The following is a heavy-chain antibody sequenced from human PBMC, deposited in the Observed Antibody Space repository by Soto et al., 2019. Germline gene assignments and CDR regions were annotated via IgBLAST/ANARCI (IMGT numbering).Heavy chain of an antibody. V-gene: IGHV3-23*01. CDR2: MSGSSSTT. D-gene: IGHD1-7*01. J-gene: IGHJ4*02. Sequence: GGSLRLSCATSGLTFSNYAMSWVRQAPGGGLEWVSSMSGSSSTTYYADSVRGRFTISRDRSKNTLYLQMSSLRAEGTALYYCAKNQERELPRVIDFWGQGTLVTVSS. CDR3: AKNQERELPRVIDF. CDR1: GLTFSNYA.